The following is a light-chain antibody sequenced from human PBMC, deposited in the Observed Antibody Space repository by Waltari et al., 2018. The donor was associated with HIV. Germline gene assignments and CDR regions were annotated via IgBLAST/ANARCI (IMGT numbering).Light chain of an antibody. V-gene: IGLV3-25*02. Sequence: SYELTQPPSVSVSPGQTARITCSGDALPKQYAYWYQQKPGQAPVLVIYKDTERPSGIPERFSGASSGTVAWKADSSPVKASYYCQSTHSRGTYVVFGGGTKLTVL. CDR1: ALPKQY. J-gene: IGLJ2*01. CDR3: QSTHSRGTYVV. CDR2: KDT.